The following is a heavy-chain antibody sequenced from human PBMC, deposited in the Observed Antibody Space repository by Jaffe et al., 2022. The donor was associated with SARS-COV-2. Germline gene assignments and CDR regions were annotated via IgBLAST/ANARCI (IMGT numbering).Heavy chain of an antibody. Sequence: QVQLQESGPGLVKPSQTLSLTCTVSGGSISSGSYYWSWIRQPAGKGLEWIGRIYTSGSTNYNPSLKSRVTISVDTSKNQFSLKLSSVTAADTAVYYCARAIAVAVNYYYYYGMDVWGQGTTVTVSS. CDR1: GGSISSGSYY. D-gene: IGHD6-19*01. CDR3: ARAIAVAVNYYYYYGMDV. CDR2: IYTSGST. V-gene: IGHV4-61*02. J-gene: IGHJ6*02.